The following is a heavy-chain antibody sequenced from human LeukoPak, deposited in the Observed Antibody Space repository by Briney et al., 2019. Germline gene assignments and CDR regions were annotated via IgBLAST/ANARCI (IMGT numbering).Heavy chain of an antibody. J-gene: IGHJ4*02. CDR3: AKARYFDWLDDY. Sequence: QSGGSLRLSCAASGFTFSSYAMHWVRQAPGKGLEWVAFIRYDGTNKYYADSVKGRFTISRDNSKNTLYLQMNSLRAEDTAVYYCAKARYFDWLDDYWGQGTLVTVSS. CDR1: GFTFSSYA. CDR2: IRYDGTNK. D-gene: IGHD3-9*01. V-gene: IGHV3-30*02.